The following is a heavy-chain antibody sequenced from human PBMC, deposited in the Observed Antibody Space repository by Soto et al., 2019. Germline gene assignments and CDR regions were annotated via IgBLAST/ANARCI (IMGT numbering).Heavy chain of an antibody. CDR1: GFTFSSYA. CDR2: ISGSGGST. J-gene: IGHJ3*02. V-gene: IGHV3-23*01. D-gene: IGHD6-13*01. Sequence: EVQLLESGGGLVQPGGSLRLSCAASGFTFSSYAMSWVRQAPGKGLEWVSAISGSGGSTYYADSVKGRFTISRDNSKTTLYLQLNSLSAEDTALYYCAKIPHSGSWYLEACEIWGQGTRVTVSS. CDR3: AKIPHSGSWYLEACEI.